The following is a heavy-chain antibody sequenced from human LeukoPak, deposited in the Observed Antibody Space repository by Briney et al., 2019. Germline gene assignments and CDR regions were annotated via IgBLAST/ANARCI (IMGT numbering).Heavy chain of an antibody. D-gene: IGHD3-10*01. CDR2: IYYSGST. J-gene: IGHJ4*02. CDR3: ARLLRGFDY. V-gene: IGHV4-59*08. CDR1: GGSISSYY. Sequence: SQTLSLTCTVSGGSISSYYWSWIRQPPGKGLEWIGYIYYSGSTNYNPSLKSRVTISVDTSKNQFSLKLSSVTAADTAVYYCARLLRGFDYWGQGTLVTVSS.